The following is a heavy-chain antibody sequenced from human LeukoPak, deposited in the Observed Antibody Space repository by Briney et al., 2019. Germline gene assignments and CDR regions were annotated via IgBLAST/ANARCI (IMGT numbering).Heavy chain of an antibody. CDR1: GGSISSGDYY. CDR2: IYYSGST. Sequence: SETLSLTCTVSGGSISSGDYYWSWIRQPPGKGLEWIGYIYYSGSTYYNPSLKSRVTMSVDTSKNQFSLKLSSVTAADTAVYYCARGNWGMGSFEFDYWGQGTLVTVSS. D-gene: IGHD7-27*01. CDR3: ARGNWGMGSFEFDY. J-gene: IGHJ4*02. V-gene: IGHV4-30-4*01.